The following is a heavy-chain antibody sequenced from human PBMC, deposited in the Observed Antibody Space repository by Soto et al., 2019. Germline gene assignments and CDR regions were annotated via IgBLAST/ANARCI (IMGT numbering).Heavy chain of an antibody. J-gene: IGHJ6*03. D-gene: IGHD3-3*01. CDR2: ISYSGST. V-gene: IGHV4-59*08. Sequence: SETLSLTCTVSGDSLRNYYWNWIRQPPGKGLEWIGYISYSGSTNYSPSLGSLVTISIDTSKNQFSLRLGSVTAADTAMYHCARTFWSGLRLDYYYMDVWGKGTTVTVSS. CDR3: ARTFWSGLRLDYYYMDV. CDR1: GDSLRNYY.